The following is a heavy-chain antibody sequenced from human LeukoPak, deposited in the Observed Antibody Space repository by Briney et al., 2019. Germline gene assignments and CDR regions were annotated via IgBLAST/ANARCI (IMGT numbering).Heavy chain of an antibody. D-gene: IGHD3-22*01. V-gene: IGHV4-4*07. Sequence: KPSETLSLTCTVSGGSISSYYWSWIRQPAGKGLESIGHISTSGSTNYNPSLKSRVTMSVDTSKNQFSLKLSSVTAADMAVYYCARVRYSDSSVLTRKRSYYFDYWGQGTLVAVSS. CDR3: ARVRYSDSSVLTRKRSYYFDY. J-gene: IGHJ4*02. CDR2: ISTSGST. CDR1: GGSISSYY.